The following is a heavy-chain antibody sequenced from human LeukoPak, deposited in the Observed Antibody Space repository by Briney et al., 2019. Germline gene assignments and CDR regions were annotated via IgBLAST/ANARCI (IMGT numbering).Heavy chain of an antibody. D-gene: IGHD1-26*01. CDR1: GFTFSRYW. J-gene: IGHJ4*02. CDR2: IKEDGSKK. V-gene: IGHV3-7*01. Sequence: GGSLRLSCVVSGFTFSRYWMSWVRQAPGKGLEWVANIKEDGSKKDYVDSVKGRFTISRDNAKNSLYLQMNSLRAEDTAVYYCARDKVVGPSNFDYWGQGTLVTVSS. CDR3: ARDKVVGPSNFDY.